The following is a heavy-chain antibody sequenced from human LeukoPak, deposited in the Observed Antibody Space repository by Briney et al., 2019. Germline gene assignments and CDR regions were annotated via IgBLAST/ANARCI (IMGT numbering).Heavy chain of an antibody. J-gene: IGHJ4*02. CDR2: ISGSGFTI. Sequence: SNYHWGWIRQPPGKGLEWVSYISGSGFTIYYADSVKGRFTISRDNVKNSLYLQMNSLRAEDTAVYYCARLRYGTSEFDYWGQGTLVTVSS. CDR1: SNYH. V-gene: IGHV3-11*04. CDR3: ARLRYGTSEFDY. D-gene: IGHD4-17*01.